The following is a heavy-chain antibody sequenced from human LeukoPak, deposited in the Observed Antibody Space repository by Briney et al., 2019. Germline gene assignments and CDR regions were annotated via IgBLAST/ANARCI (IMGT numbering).Heavy chain of an antibody. CDR2: IYHSGST. V-gene: IGHV4-38-2*02. Sequence: KASETLSLTCTVSGYSISSGYYWGWIRPPPGKGLEWIGSIYHSGSTYYNPSLKSRVTISVDTSKNQFSLKLSSVTAADTAVYYCARAAVVAALEVGWYFDYWGQGTLVTVSS. D-gene: IGHD2-15*01. CDR1: GYSISSGYY. CDR3: ARAAVVAALEVGWYFDY. J-gene: IGHJ4*02.